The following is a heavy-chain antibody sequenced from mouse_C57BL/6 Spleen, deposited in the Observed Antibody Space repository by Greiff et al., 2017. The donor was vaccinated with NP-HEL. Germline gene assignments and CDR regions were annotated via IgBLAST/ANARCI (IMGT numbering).Heavy chain of an antibody. J-gene: IGHJ4*01. Sequence: VQLQESGAELVRPGASVKLSCKASGYTFTDYYINWVKQRPGQGLEWIARIYPGSGNTYYNEKFKGKATLTAEKSSSTAYMQLSSLTSEDSAVYFCARSEGTAQATAMDYWGQGTSVTVSS. CDR3: ARSEGTAQATAMDY. CDR2: IYPGSGNT. CDR1: GYTFTDYY. D-gene: IGHD3-2*02. V-gene: IGHV1-76*01.